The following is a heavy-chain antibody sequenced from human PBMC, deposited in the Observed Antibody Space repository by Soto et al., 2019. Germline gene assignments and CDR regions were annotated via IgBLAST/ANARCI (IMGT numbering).Heavy chain of an antibody. D-gene: IGHD2-15*01. CDR2: ISSTSSTI. CDR3: ARDLSWVFDY. CDR1: GCTFSSYS. V-gene: IGHV3-48*01. Sequence: GVSLRLSCAASGCTFSSYSMNWVRQAPGKGLEWVSYISSTSSTISYADSVKGRFTISRDNAKNLLYLQMNSLRAEDTAVYYCARDLSWVFDYWGQGALVTVSS. J-gene: IGHJ4*02.